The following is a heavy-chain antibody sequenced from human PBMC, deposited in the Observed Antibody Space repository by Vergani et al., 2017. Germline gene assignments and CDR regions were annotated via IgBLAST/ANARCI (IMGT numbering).Heavy chain of an antibody. CDR1: GGSISSSSYY. CDR2: IYHVGST. J-gene: IGHJ4*02. Sequence: QLQLQESGPGLVKPSETLSLTCTVSGGSISSSSYYWGWIRQPPEKGLEWIGIIYHVGSTYYNPSLKSRVTISVDTSKNQFSLKLSSVTAADTAVYYCAKHFRGWGIDYWGQGTQVIVSS. D-gene: IGHD3-16*01. CDR3: AKHFRGWGIDY. V-gene: IGHV4-39*01.